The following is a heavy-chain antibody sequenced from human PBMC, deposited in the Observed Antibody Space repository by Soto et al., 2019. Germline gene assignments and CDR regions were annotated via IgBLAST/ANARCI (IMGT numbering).Heavy chain of an antibody. CDR2: IYPGDSDA. D-gene: IGHD3-9*01. CDR1: GYSFTDYW. CDR3: ARQADYNILTGYFYYFDY. J-gene: IGHJ4*02. Sequence: GESLKISCKSSGYSFTDYWIGWVRQMPGKGLEWMGIIYPGDSDARYSPSFQGQVTISVDTSINTAFLRWNSLTASDTAMYYCARQADYNILTGYFYYFDYWGQGSLVTVSS. V-gene: IGHV5-51*01.